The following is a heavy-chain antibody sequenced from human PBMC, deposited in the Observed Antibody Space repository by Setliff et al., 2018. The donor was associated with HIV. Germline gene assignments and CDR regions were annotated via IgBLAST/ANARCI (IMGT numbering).Heavy chain of an antibody. CDR1: GGSISSGSYY. CDR2: IYYSGST. V-gene: IGHV4-39*01. Sequence: SETLSLTCTVSGGSISSGSYYWGWIRQPPGKGLEWIGRIYYSGSTYYNPSLQSRVTISVDTSKNLFSLRLSSVTASDTAVYYCARQAIIGYYDSSGYLDYWGQGTLVTVSS. J-gene: IGHJ4*02. CDR3: ARQAIIGYYDSSGYLDY. D-gene: IGHD3-22*01.